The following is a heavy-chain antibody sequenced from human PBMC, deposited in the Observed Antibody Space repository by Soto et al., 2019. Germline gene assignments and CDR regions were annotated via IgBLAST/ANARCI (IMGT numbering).Heavy chain of an antibody. CDR3: ARGSYDEDFWSGPYPFDY. D-gene: IGHD3-3*01. Sequence: ASVKVSCKASGYTFTSYDINWVRQATGQGLEWMGWMNPNSGNTGYAQKFQGRVTMTRNTSISTAYMELSSLRSEDTAVYYCARGSYDEDFWSGPYPFDYWGQGTLVTVSA. V-gene: IGHV1-8*01. CDR2: MNPNSGNT. CDR1: GYTFTSYD. J-gene: IGHJ4*02.